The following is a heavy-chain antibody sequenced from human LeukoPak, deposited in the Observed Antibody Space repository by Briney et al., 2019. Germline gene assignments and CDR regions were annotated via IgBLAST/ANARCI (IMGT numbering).Heavy chain of an antibody. J-gene: IGHJ4*02. CDR1: GGSFSDYC. V-gene: IGHV4-34*01. Sequence: SETLSLTCGVYGGSFSDYCWSWIRQPPGKGLEWIGEINHSGSTNYNPSLKSRVTISVDTSKNQFSLKLSSVTAADTAVYYCARGRIFMVRGVIKNYFDYWGQGTLVTVSS. D-gene: IGHD3-10*01. CDR2: INHSGST. CDR3: ARGRIFMVRGVIKNYFDY.